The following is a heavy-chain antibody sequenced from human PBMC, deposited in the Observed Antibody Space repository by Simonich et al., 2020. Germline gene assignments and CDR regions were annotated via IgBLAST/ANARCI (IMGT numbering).Heavy chain of an antibody. CDR2: YSYEGSNK. Sequence: QVQLVESGGGVVQPGRSLRLSCAASGVTFSCYAMHWVRQAPCKGLEWVAVYSYEGSNKYYAESGKGRFTISRDNSKNTLYLQMNSLRAEDTAVYYCAREDLTGDAFDIWGQGTMVTVSS. CDR3: AREDLTGDAFDI. D-gene: IGHD7-27*01. V-gene: IGHV3-30*07. J-gene: IGHJ3*02. CDR1: GVTFSCYA.